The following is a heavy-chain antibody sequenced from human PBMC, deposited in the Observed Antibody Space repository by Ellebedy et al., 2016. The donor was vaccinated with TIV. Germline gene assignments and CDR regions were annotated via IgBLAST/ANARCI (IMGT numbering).Heavy chain of an antibody. V-gene: IGHV4-34*01. CDR1: GGSFSGYY. Sequence: SETLSLTCAVYGGSFSGYYWSWIRQPPGKGLEWIGEINHSGSTNYNPSLKSRVTISVDTSKNQFSLKLSSVTAADTAVYYCARGVTVTTKEFDYWGQGTLVTVSS. CDR2: INHSGST. CDR3: ARGVTVTTKEFDY. D-gene: IGHD4-17*01. J-gene: IGHJ4*02.